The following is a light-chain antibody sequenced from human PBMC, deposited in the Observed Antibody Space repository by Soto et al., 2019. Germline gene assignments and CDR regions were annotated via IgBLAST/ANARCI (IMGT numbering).Light chain of an antibody. Sequence: EIVMTQSPATLSVSPGERATLSCRASQSVSSNLAWYQQKHGQAPRLLIYGASTRATGIPARLSGSGSGTEFTLTISSLQSEEFAVYYYQHYNNWPRTFGQGTKVEIK. CDR2: GAS. V-gene: IGKV3-15*01. J-gene: IGKJ1*01. CDR3: QHYNNWPRT. CDR1: QSVSSN.